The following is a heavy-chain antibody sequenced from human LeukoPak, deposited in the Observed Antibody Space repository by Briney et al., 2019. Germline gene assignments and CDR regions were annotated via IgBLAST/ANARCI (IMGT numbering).Heavy chain of an antibody. J-gene: IGHJ5*02. D-gene: IGHD2-2*01. Sequence: ASVKVSCKASGYTFTGYYMHWVRQAPGQGLEWMGWINPNSGGTNYAQKFQGRVTMTRDTSISTAYMELSRLRSDDTAVYYCATAEADIVVVPTTVTAFDPWGQGTLVTVSS. CDR1: GYTFTGYY. CDR2: INPNSGGT. CDR3: ATAEADIVVVPTTVTAFDP. V-gene: IGHV1-2*02.